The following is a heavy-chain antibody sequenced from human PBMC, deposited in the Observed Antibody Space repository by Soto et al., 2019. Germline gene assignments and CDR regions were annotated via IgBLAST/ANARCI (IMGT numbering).Heavy chain of an antibody. V-gene: IGHV3-11*01. CDR3: ARDQRPLAKDYDGMDV. CDR1: GFTFSDYC. Sequence: QVQLVESGGGLVKPGGSLRLSCAASGFTFSDYCMSWIRQAPGKGLEWVSYISSSGSTIYYADSVKGRFTISRDNAKNXMLLQMNSLRVEDTAVYYCARDQRPLAKDYDGMDVWGQGNTVTVSS. CDR2: ISSSGSTI. D-gene: IGHD6-25*01. J-gene: IGHJ6*02.